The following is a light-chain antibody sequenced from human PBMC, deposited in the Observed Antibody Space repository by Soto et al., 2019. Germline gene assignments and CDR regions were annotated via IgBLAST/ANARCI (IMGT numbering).Light chain of an antibody. CDR2: WAS. CDR1: QSVLHSSNNKNY. J-gene: IGKJ1*01. Sequence: DIVMTQSPDSLAVSLGERAAINCKSCQSVLHSSNNKNYLAWYQQKPGQPPKLLIYWASTRESGVPDRFSGSGSGTDFTLTISSLQAEDVAVYYCQQYFGPPQTFGQGTKVEI. V-gene: IGKV4-1*01. CDR3: QQYFGPPQT.